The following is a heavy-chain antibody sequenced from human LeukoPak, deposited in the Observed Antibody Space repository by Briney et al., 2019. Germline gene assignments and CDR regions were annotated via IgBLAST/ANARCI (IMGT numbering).Heavy chain of an antibody. Sequence: ASVKVSCKVSGYTLTELSMHWVRQAPGKGLEWMGGFDPEDGQTIYAQKFQGRVTMIEDTSTNTAYMELSSLRSEDTAVYYCASEPEYYGLGSPFHYWGQGTLVTVSS. CDR1: GYTLTELS. CDR3: ASEPEYYGLGSPFHY. CDR2: FDPEDGQT. D-gene: IGHD3-10*01. V-gene: IGHV1-24*01. J-gene: IGHJ4*02.